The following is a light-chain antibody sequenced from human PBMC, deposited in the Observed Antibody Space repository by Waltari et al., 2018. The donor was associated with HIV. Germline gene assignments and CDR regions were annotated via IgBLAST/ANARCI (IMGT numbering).Light chain of an antibody. CDR1: SSDISTYNF. CDR3: SSYTTTNTVV. V-gene: IGLV2-14*03. Sequence: QSALTQPASVSGSPGQSITISCSGTSSDISTYNFVSWYQKHPDKAPKLLIYDVDTRPSGVPRRFSGSKSRDTASLTISAIQADDEADYFCSSYTTTNTVVFGGGTKVSVL. CDR2: DVD. J-gene: IGLJ2*01.